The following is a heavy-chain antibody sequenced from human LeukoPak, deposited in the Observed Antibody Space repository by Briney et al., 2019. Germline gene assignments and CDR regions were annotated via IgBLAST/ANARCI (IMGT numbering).Heavy chain of an antibody. Sequence: PSETLSLTCTVSGGSISSSSYYWGWIRQPPGKGLEWIGSIYYSGSTYYNPSLKSRVTISVDTSKNQFSLKLSSVTAADTAVYYCARVGPVRGVSWFDPWGQGTLVTVSS. V-gene: IGHV4-39*01. CDR1: GGSISSSSYY. CDR3: ARVGPVRGVSWFDP. D-gene: IGHD3-10*01. J-gene: IGHJ5*02. CDR2: IYYSGST.